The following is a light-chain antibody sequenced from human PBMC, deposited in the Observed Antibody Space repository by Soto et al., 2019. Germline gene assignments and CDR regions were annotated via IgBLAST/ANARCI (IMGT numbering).Light chain of an antibody. CDR2: EVS. J-gene: IGLJ1*01. Sequence: QSVQRRPGTESGSPGQPITFSCTGTSSDVGAYNYVSWYQQHPGKAPKLMIYEVSNRPSGVSDRFSGSKSGNTASLTISGLQAADEADYYCSSKRTTARLVFGTGTKVTVL. CDR3: SSKRTTARLV. CDR1: SSDVGAYNY. V-gene: IGLV2-14*01.